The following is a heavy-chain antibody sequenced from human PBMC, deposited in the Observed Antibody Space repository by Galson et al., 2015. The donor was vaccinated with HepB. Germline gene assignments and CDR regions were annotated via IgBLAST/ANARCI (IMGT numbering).Heavy chain of an antibody. J-gene: IGHJ6*02. CDR2: ISGNNGDT. V-gene: IGHV1-18*04. D-gene: IGHD1-26*01. CDR1: GYTFTSYD. Sequence: SVKVSCKASGYTFTSYDVSWVRQAPGPGLEWMGWISGNNGDTKYAQKLRGRVTVTTDTSTSTAYMELRSLRSDDTAVYYCARGGGSSARGMDVWGQGTTVTVSS. CDR3: ARGGGSSARGMDV.